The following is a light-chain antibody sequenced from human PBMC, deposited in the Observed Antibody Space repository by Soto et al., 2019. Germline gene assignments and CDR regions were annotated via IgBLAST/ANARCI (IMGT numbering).Light chain of an antibody. CDR1: SSDVGTYDF. CDR2: DVS. J-gene: IGLJ1*01. V-gene: IGLV2-11*01. CDR3: CLYVVTFYG. Sequence: QSALTQPRSVSGSPGQSVTISCTGTSSDVGTYDFVSWYQQHPGKAPRLMIFDVSERPSGVPDRFSGSKSGNAASLTISGLHAEYEADYCCCLYVVTFYGFGTATKLTVL.